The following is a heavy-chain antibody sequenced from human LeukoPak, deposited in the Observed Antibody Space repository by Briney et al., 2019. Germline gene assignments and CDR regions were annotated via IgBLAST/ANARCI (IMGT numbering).Heavy chain of an antibody. CDR2: IKSKSDGGTT. V-gene: IGHV3-15*05. CDR1: GFSFSRAW. CDR3: TTVTLRPVGL. D-gene: IGHD3-10*01. J-gene: IGHJ4*02. Sequence: GGSLRLSCAASGFSFSRAWMSWVRQAPGKGLEWVGRIKSKSDGGTTDYAAPVKGRFTISRDDSKNTLFLQVNSLKIEDTAVYYCTTVTLRPVGLWGQGALVTVSS.